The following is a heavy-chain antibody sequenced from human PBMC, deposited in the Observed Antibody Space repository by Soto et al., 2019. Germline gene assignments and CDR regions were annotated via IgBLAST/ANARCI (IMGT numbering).Heavy chain of an antibody. D-gene: IGHD6-13*01. CDR2: MNPNSGNT. J-gene: IGHJ5*02. CDR1: GYTFTSYE. V-gene: IGHV1-8*01. Sequence: ASVKVSCKASGYTFTSYEINWVRQATGQGLEWMGWMNPNSGNTGYAQKFQGRVTMTRNTSISTAYMELSSLRSEDTAVYYCARGWVAAADTWFDPWGQGTLVTVSS. CDR3: ARGWVAAADTWFDP.